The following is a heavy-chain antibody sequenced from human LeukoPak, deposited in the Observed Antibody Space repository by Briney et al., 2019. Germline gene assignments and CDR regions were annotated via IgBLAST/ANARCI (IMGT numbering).Heavy chain of an antibody. CDR2: INSDGSST. V-gene: IGHV3-74*01. D-gene: IGHD5-12*01. CDR1: GFTFSRYW. J-gene: IGHJ4*02. CDR3: ARSSTRGYDRIAFDY. Sequence: PGGSLRLSCAAWGFTFSRYWMHCVRQAPGKGLVWVSRINSDGSSTSYAESVKGRFAISRDNTKKTLYLQMNSLSAEDTAVYYCARSSTRGYDRIAFDYWGQGTQVTVSS.